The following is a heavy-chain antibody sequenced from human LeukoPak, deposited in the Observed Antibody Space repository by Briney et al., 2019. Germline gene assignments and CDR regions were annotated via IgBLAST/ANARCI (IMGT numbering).Heavy chain of an antibody. CDR2: IYYSGST. CDR1: GGSISSYY. V-gene: IGHV4-59*01. Sequence: SETLSLTCTVSGGSISSYYWSWIRQPPGKGLEWIGYIYYSGSTNYNPSLKSRVTISVDTSKNQFSLKPSSVTAADTAVYYCARTVATIPPEPFDYWGQGTLVTVSS. D-gene: IGHD5-24*01. J-gene: IGHJ4*02. CDR3: ARTVATIPPEPFDY.